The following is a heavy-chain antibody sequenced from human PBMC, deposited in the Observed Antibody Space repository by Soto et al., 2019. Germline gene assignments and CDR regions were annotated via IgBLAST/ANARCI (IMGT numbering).Heavy chain of an antibody. J-gene: IGHJ3*02. D-gene: IGHD6-19*01. CDR3: ARGREQWLVDAFDI. CDR1: GGSFSGYY. Sequence: SETLSLTCAVYGGSFSGYYWSWIRQPPGKGLEWIGELNPSGSTNYHPSLNSRVTISSDTSKNQLSLRLNSVTAADTALYYCARGREQWLVDAFDIWGQGTMVTVSS. V-gene: IGHV4-34*01. CDR2: LNPSGST.